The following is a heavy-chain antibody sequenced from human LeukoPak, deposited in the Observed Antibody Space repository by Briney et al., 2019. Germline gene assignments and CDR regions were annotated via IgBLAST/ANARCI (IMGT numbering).Heavy chain of an antibody. V-gene: IGHV3-74*01. CDR1: EFNFFSYG. D-gene: IGHD2-21*02. Sequence: GGSLRLSCVASEFNFFSYGMQWVRQAPGKGLVWVSRIFSDRSTTSYADAVKGRFTISRDNAKNTLYLQMNSLRAEDTAVYYCARELPREVTLDYWGQGTLVTVSP. J-gene: IGHJ4*01. CDR3: ARELPREVTLDY. CDR2: IFSDRSTT.